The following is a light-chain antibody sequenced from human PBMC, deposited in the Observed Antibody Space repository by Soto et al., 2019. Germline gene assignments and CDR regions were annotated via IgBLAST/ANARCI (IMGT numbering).Light chain of an antibody. CDR3: QQYGSSPLT. Sequence: ESVLMQSPGTLSLSPGEGGTLSCRASQSISSSYLAWYQQKPGQTPRLLIYGASSRATGIPDRFSGSGSGTDFTLTISRLEPEDFAMYYCQQYGSSPLTFGGGTKVDIK. J-gene: IGKJ4*01. CDR2: GAS. CDR1: QSISSSY. V-gene: IGKV3-20*01.